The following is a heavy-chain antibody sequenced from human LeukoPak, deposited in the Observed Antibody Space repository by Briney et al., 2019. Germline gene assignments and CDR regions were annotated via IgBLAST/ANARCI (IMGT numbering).Heavy chain of an antibody. J-gene: IGHJ4*01. V-gene: IGHV3-30*18. Sequence: GGALRLSCAASGFTFISYAMHWVRQSLGKGLEWVAVMSYDGFNKYYADSVKGRFTISRDNSKNTLYLQMNSLRAEDTAVYYCAKTKGYSYGYYFDYCGQGTLVTVSS. CDR1: GFTFISYA. CDR2: MSYDGFNK. D-gene: IGHD5-18*01. CDR3: AKTKGYSYGYYFDY.